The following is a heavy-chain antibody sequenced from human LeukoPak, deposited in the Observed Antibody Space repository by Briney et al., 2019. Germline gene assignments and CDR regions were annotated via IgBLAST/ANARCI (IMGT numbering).Heavy chain of an antibody. CDR3: AKDSGSYGSPAY. V-gene: IGHV3-30*02. J-gene: IGHJ4*02. D-gene: IGHD3-10*01. CDR2: IRYDGSNK. Sequence: PGASLSLSCAASGFTFSSYGMHWVRQAPCKGLESVAFIRYDGSNKYYAESVKGRFTISRDNSKNTLYLQMNSLRAENTAVYYCAKDSGSYGSPAYWGQGTLVTVSS. CDR1: GFTFSSYG.